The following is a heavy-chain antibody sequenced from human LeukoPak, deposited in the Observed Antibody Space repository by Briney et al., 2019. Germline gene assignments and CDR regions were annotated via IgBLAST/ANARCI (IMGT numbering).Heavy chain of an antibody. CDR2: ISWNSGSI. J-gene: IGHJ6*02. CDR3: AKVAAAGTGQSYYYGMDV. D-gene: IGHD6-13*01. Sequence: SLRLSCAASGFTFDDYAMHWVRQAPGKGLEWVSGISWNSGSIGYADSVKGRFTISRDNAKNSLYLQMNSLRAEDTALYYCAKVAAAGTGQSYYYGMDVWGQGTTVTVSS. V-gene: IGHV3-9*01. CDR1: GFTFDDYA.